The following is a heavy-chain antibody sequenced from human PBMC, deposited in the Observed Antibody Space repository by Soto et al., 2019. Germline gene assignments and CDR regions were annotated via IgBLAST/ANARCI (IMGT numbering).Heavy chain of an antibody. V-gene: IGHV4-61*01. Sequence: SETLSLTCTVSGGSISSSSYYWGWIRQPPGKGLEWIGYIYYSGSTNYNPSLKSRVTISVDTSKNQFSLKLSSVTAADTAVYYCARDRLWFGGGYYGMDVWGQGTTVTVSS. CDR1: GGSISSSSYY. CDR2: IYYSGST. D-gene: IGHD3-10*01. CDR3: ARDRLWFGGGYYGMDV. J-gene: IGHJ6*02.